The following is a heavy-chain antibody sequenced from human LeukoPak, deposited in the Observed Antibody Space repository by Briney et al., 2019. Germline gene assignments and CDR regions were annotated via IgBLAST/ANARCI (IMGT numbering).Heavy chain of an antibody. CDR2: INSDGSST. CDR3: ASEGDIVNAFDI. Sequence: GGSLRLSCAASGFTFSSYWMHWVRQAPGKGLVWVSRINSDGSSTSYADSVKGRFTISRDNAKNTLYLQMNSLRAEDTAVYYCASEGDIVNAFDIWGQGTMVTVSS. V-gene: IGHV3-74*01. D-gene: IGHD2-15*01. J-gene: IGHJ3*02. CDR1: GFTFSSYW.